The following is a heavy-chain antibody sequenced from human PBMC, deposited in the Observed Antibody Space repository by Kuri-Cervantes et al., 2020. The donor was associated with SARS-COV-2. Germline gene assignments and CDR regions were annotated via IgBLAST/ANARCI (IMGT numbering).Heavy chain of an antibody. CDR1: GFTFSSYR. V-gene: IGHV3-21*01. Sequence: GGSLRLSCAASGFTFSSYRMNWVRQAPGKGLEWVSSISSSSSYIYYADSVKGRFTISRDNAKNSLYLQMNSLRAEDTAVYYRAREGGDILVDGMDVWGQGTTVTVSS. CDR2: ISSSSSYI. D-gene: IGHD2-2*01. J-gene: IGHJ6*02. CDR3: AREGGDILVDGMDV.